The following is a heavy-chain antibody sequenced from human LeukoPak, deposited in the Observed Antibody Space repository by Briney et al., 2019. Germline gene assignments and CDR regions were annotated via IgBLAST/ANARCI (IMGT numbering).Heavy chain of an antibody. D-gene: IGHD5-18*01. J-gene: IGHJ4*02. V-gene: IGHV4-38-2*02. CDR3: ARDGGWVMVTEIDY. Sequence: SETLSLTCTVSGSSISSGYYWGWIRQPPGKRLEWIGTIHHSGNTYYNPSLKSRVTMSIDTSKNQFSLKLSSVTAADTAVYYCARDGGWVMVTEIDYWGQGILVTVSS. CDR2: IHHSGNT. CDR1: GSSISSGYY.